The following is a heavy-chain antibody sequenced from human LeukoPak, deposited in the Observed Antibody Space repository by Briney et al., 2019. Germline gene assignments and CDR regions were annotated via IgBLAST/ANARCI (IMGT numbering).Heavy chain of an antibody. D-gene: IGHD6-13*01. Sequence: SETLSLTCTVSGGSISNYYWNWIRQPPGKGLEWVGYIYYTGSTNYNPSLKSRVTMSVDTSKNQFSLNLRSVTPEDTAVYYCARNLIPEQLVLNFWGQGTLVTVSS. CDR1: GGSISNYY. V-gene: IGHV4-59*01. J-gene: IGHJ4*02. CDR2: IYYTGST. CDR3: ARNLIPEQLVLNF.